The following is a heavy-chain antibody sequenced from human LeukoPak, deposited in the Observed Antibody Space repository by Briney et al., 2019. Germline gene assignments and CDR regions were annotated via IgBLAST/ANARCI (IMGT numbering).Heavy chain of an antibody. D-gene: IGHD1-20*01. V-gene: IGHV3-21*01. CDR3: ARDAPYNWNDEGAYYFDY. CDR1: RFTFSSYS. CDR2: ISSSSSYI. J-gene: IGHJ4*02. Sequence: GGSLRLSCAASRFTFSSYSMNWVRQAPGKGLEWVSSISSSSSYIYYADSVKGRFTISRDNAKNSLYLQMNSLRAEDTAVYYCARDAPYNWNDEGAYYFDYWGQGTLVTVSS.